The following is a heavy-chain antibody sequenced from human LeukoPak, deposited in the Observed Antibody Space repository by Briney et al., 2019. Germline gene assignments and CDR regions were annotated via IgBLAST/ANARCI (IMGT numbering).Heavy chain of an antibody. J-gene: IGHJ4*02. CDR3: AKSKGSGGRENFDY. Sequence: GGSLRLSCVASRFTFNTYAVNWVRQAPGKGLEWASGISWNSGSIGYADSVKGRFTISRDNAKNSLYLQMNSLRAEDTALYYCAKSKGSGGRENFDYWGQGTLVTVSS. CDR2: ISWNSGSI. CDR1: RFTFNTYA. D-gene: IGHD2-15*01. V-gene: IGHV3-9*01.